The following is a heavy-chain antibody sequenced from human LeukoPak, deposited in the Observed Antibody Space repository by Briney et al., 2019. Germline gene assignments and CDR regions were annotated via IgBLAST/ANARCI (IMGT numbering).Heavy chain of an antibody. J-gene: IGHJ5*02. Sequence: PSETLSLTCTVSGGSISSSSYYWGWIRQPPGKGLEWIGSIYYSGSTYYNPSLKSRVTISVDTSKNQFSLKLTSVTAADTAVYYCARDTVINPGFDPWGQGTLVIVSS. CDR1: GGSISSSSYY. CDR2: IYYSGST. CDR3: ARDTVINPGFDP. D-gene: IGHD4-17*01. V-gene: IGHV4-39*07.